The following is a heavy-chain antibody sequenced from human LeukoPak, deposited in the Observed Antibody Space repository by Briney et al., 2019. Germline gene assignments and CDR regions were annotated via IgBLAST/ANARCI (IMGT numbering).Heavy chain of an antibody. CDR1: GGSISSYY. V-gene: IGHV4-59*01. D-gene: IGHD6-13*01. Sequence: SETLSFTCTVSGGSISSYYWSWIRQPPGKGLEWIGYIYYSGSTNYNPSLKSRVTISVDTSKNQFSLKLSSVTAADTAVYYCASGHSSPPPFDYWGQGTLVTVSS. CDR2: IYYSGST. CDR3: ASGHSSPPPFDY. J-gene: IGHJ4*02.